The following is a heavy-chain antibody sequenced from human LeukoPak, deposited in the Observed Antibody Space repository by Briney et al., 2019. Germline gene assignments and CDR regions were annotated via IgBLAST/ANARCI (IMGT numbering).Heavy chain of an antibody. CDR1: GFTFSSYA. CDR3: AKDSVRVSIFGVVIIDY. V-gene: IGHV3-23*01. J-gene: IGHJ4*02. D-gene: IGHD3-3*01. Sequence: GGSLRLSCAASGFTFSSYAMSWVRQAPGKGLEWVSAISGSGGSTYYADSVKGRFTISRDNSKNTLYLQMNSLRAEETAVYYCAKDSVRVSIFGVVIIDYWGQGTLVTVSS. CDR2: ISGSGGST.